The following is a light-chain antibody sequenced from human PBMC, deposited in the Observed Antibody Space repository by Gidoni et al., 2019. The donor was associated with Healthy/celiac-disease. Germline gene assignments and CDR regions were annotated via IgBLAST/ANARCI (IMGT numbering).Light chain of an antibody. CDR3: QQYDNLHT. CDR1: QDISNY. CDR2: DAS. Sequence: DIQMTQSPSSLSASVGDRVTITCQASQDISNYLNWYQQKPGKAPKLLSYDASNLETGVPSRFSGSGSGTDFTVTISSLQPEDIATYYCQQYDNLHTFGQGTKLEIK. V-gene: IGKV1-33*01. J-gene: IGKJ2*01.